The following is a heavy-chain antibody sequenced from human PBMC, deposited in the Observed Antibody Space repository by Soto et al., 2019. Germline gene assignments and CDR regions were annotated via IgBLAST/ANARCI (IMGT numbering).Heavy chain of an antibody. V-gene: IGHV1-3*04. CDR3: ARFVVWAEAFDI. D-gene: IGHD2-15*01. Sequence: ASVKVSCKASGYTFSSYALHWVRQAPGQRLEWMGWINTGNGYTKYSQTFDGRVTITRDTSANTAYMELSSLRSEDTAVYYCARFVVWAEAFDIWGQGTMVTVSS. CDR1: GYTFSSYA. J-gene: IGHJ3*02. CDR2: INTGNGYT.